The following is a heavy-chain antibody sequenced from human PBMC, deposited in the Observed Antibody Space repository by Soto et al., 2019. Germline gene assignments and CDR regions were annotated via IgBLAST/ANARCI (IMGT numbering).Heavy chain of an antibody. V-gene: IGHV3-48*01. CDR2: ISSSSSTI. CDR3: ARDLGNNWYPEYFKN. J-gene: IGHJ1*01. D-gene: IGHD1-1*01. CDR1: GFTFSSYS. Sequence: GGSLRLSCAASGFTFSSYSMNWFRQAPGKGLEWVSYISSSSSTIYYADSVKGRFTISRDNAKNSLYLQMNSLRAEDTAVYYCARDLGNNWYPEYFKNWGQGTLVTVSS.